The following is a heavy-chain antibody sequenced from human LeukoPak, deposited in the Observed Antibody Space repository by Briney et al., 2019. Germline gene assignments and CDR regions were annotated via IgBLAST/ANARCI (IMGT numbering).Heavy chain of an antibody. J-gene: IGHJ3*02. CDR1: GYSISSGYY. V-gene: IGHV4-38-2*02. Sequence: SETLSLTCTVSGYSISSGYYWGWIRQPPGKGLEWIGRVFTSGIISGNTNYNPSVKSRVTMSVDSSKNQFSLKLRSVTAADTAVYYCARDRYYYDSSSYFSAFDTWGQGTMVTVSS. CDR2: VFTSGIISGNT. D-gene: IGHD3-22*01. CDR3: ARDRYYYDSSSYFSAFDT.